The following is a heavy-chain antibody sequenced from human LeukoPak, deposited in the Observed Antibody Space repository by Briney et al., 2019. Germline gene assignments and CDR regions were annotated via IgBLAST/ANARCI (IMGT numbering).Heavy chain of an antibody. CDR1: GFTFSSYA. V-gene: IGHV3-23*01. J-gene: IGHJ4*02. Sequence: GGSLRLSCAASGFTFSSYAMSWVRQAPGKGLEWVSAISGSGGSTYYADSVKGRFTISRDNSKNRLYLQMNSMRAEDTAVYYCAKHYCSSTSCYSVYWGQGTLVTVSS. D-gene: IGHD2-2*02. CDR2: ISGSGGST. CDR3: AKHYCSSTSCYSVY.